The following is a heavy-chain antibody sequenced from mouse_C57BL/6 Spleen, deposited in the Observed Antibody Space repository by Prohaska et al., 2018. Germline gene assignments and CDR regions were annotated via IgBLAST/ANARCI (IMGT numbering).Heavy chain of an antibody. CDR1: GYTFTSYW. Sequence: PGAELVTPGASVKLSCKASGYTFTSYWITWVMQRPGQGLEWIGDIYPGSGSTNYNEKFKSKATLTVDTSSSTAYMQLSSLTSEGSEVYYCAIPTGGCWGQGTTLTICS. J-gene: IGHJ2*01. CDR3: AIPTGGC. V-gene: IGHV1-55*01. D-gene: IGHD3-2*02. CDR2: IYPGSGST.